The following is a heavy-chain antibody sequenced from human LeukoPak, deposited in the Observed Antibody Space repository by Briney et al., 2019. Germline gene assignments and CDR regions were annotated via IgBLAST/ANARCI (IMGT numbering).Heavy chain of an antibody. CDR1: GFTFSSYA. D-gene: IGHD3-10*01. CDR3: AKDRANYYGSGSSFY. Sequence: GGSLRLSCAASGFTFSSYAMSWVRQAPGKGLEWVSAISGSGGSTYYADSVKARFTISRDNSKNTLYLQMNSLRAEDTAVYYCAKDRANYYGSGSSFYWGQGTLVTVSS. V-gene: IGHV3-23*01. J-gene: IGHJ4*02. CDR2: ISGSGGST.